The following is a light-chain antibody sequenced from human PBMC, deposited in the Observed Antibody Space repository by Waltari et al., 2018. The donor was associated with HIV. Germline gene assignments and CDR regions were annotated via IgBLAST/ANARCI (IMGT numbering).Light chain of an antibody. Sequence: SYDLTQPPSVSVSPGQTASITCSGDKLGNKYVCWYQQKPGQSPVLVIYQDNKRPAGIPERFSGSNAGSTATLTISGTQAMDEADYYCQAWDSNTVVFGGGTKLTVL. V-gene: IGLV3-1*01. J-gene: IGLJ2*01. CDR3: QAWDSNTVV. CDR2: QDN. CDR1: KLGNKY.